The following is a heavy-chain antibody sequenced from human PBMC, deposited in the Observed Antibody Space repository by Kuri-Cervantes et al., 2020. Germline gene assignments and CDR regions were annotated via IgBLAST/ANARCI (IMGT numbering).Heavy chain of an antibody. CDR2: IYHSGST. J-gene: IGHJ4*02. V-gene: IGHV4-30-2*01. Sequence: SQTLSLTCAVSGGSISSGGYSWSWIRQPPGKGLEWIGYIYHSGSTYYNSSLKSRVTISVDTSKNQFSLKLSSVTAADTAVYYCARIAPDYDFWSGYYKSSYFDYWGQGTLVTVSS. CDR3: ARIAPDYDFWSGYYKSSYFDY. CDR1: GGSISSGGYS. D-gene: IGHD3-3*01.